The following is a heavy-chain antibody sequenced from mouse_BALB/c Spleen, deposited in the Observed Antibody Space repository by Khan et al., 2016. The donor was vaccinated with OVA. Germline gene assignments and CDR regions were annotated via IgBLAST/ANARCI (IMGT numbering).Heavy chain of an antibody. V-gene: IGHV2-6-5*01. J-gene: IGHJ4*01. CDR3: DRGIWSYYCAFDY. CDR1: GFSLTDYG. Sequence: VQLQESGPGLVAPSQSLSITCTVSGFSLTDYGVSWIRQPPGKGLEWLGVICGGGSTYYNSALKSRLSICNDNSKSQSFLKMNRLQTDAADMYVCDRGIWSYYCAFDYWGQGTTVTVSS. D-gene: IGHD1-1*02. CDR2: ICGGGST.